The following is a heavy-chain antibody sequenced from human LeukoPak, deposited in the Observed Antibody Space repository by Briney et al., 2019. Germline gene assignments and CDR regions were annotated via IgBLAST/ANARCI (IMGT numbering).Heavy chain of an antibody. CDR2: INWNGGST. D-gene: IGHD1-26*01. CDR1: DFPLSTYW. J-gene: IGHJ6*03. V-gene: IGHV3-20*04. Sequence: GGSLRLSCAASDFPLSTYWMNWVRQAPGKGLEWVSGINWNGGSTGYADSVKGRFTISRDNAKNSLYLQMNSLRAEDTALYYCARSSGARYYYYYMDVWGKGTTVTVSS. CDR3: ARSSGARYYYYYMDV.